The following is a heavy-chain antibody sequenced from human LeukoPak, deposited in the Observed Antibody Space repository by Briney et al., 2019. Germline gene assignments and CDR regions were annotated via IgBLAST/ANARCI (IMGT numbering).Heavy chain of an antibody. J-gene: IGHJ4*02. CDR2: ITTSGGIK. V-gene: IGHV3-48*03. D-gene: IGHD6-19*01. CDR1: GFTFSNYE. CDR3: ARDVVVDSRGWYVDY. Sequence: GGSLRLSCATSGFTFSNYEMNWVRQAPGKGLEWVSYITTSGGIKSYADSVKGRFTISRDNAKNSVYLQINSLRAEDTAVYYCARDVVVDSRGWYVDYWGQGTLVTVSS.